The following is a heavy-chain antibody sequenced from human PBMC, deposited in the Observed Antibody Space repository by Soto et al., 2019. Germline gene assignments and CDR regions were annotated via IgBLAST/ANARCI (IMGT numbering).Heavy chain of an antibody. CDR3: ARGFKVGWFDP. J-gene: IGHJ5*02. Sequence: QVTLKESGPVLVKPTETLTLTCTVSGFSLSNARMGVSWIRQPPGKALEWLAHIFSNDEKSYSTSLKSRLTTPKDNYQSQVVITMTKMDPVDTATYYCARGFKVGWFDPWGQGTLVTVSS. CDR2: IFSNDEK. V-gene: IGHV2-26*01. D-gene: IGHD2-15*01. CDR1: GFSLSNARMG.